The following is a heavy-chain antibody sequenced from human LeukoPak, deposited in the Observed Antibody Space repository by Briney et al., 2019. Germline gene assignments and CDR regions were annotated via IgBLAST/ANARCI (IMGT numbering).Heavy chain of an antibody. Sequence: PGGSLRLSCAASGFTFSDYYMSWIRQAPGKGLEWVSYISRYGDTIYYADSVKGRFTISRDNAKNSLYLQMNSLRTEGTAVYYCGRDLDVDIVATIANWGQGTLVTVSS. CDR2: ISRYGDTI. V-gene: IGHV3-11*01. J-gene: IGHJ4*02. CDR3: GRDLDVDIVATIAN. CDR1: GFTFSDYY. D-gene: IGHD5-12*01.